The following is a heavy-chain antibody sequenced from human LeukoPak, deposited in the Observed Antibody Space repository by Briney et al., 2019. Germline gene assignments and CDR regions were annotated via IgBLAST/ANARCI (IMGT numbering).Heavy chain of an antibody. CDR2: IYYTGST. V-gene: IGHV4-59*08. CDR3: ARLTWDTTMVRYYFDF. Sequence: PSETLSLTCTVSGGSISGYYWNWIRQPPGKGLEWIGYIYYTGSTSYNPSLKGRVTISLDTSKNQFSLKLSSVTAADTAVYYCARLTWDTTMVRYYFDFWGQGTLVTVSS. CDR1: GGSISGYY. D-gene: IGHD5-18*01. J-gene: IGHJ4*02.